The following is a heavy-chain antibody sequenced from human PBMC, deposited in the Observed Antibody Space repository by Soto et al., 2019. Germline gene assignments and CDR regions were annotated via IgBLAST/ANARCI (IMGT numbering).Heavy chain of an antibody. V-gene: IGHV1-2*04. CDR2: INPNSGGT. J-gene: IGHJ6*02. CDR1: GYTFPGYY. D-gene: IGHD2-15*01. Sequence: ASVKVSCKASGYTFPGYYMHWVRQAPGQGLEWMGWINPNSGGTNYAQKFQGWVTMTRDTSISTAYMELSRLRSDDTAVYYCARDRGQDIVVVVADYGMDVWGQGTTVTVSS. CDR3: ARDRGQDIVVVVADYGMDV.